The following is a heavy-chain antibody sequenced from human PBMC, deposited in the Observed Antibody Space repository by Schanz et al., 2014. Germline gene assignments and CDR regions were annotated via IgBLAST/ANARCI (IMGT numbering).Heavy chain of an antibody. Sequence: QVHLVQSGAEVHKPGASLKVSCKASGYSFSAHYLHWEREAPGQGLEWMGWISTSNGNTNYIQKRQGRVTRTADTSTSTAYMDLRSLRSDDTAVYYCARDQSPYTNSSDVRYFDYWGQGSLVTVSS. CDR2: ISTSNGNT. D-gene: IGHD6-6*01. CDR3: ARDQSPYTNSSDVRYFDY. V-gene: IGHV1-18*04. CDR1: GYSFSAHY. J-gene: IGHJ4*02.